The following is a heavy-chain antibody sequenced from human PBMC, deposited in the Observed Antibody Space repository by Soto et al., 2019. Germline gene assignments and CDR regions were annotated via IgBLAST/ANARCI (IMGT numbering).Heavy chain of an antibody. J-gene: IGHJ4*02. V-gene: IGHV3-7*01. D-gene: IGHD2-15*01. Sequence: GGSLRLSCAASGFTFSSYWMSWVRQAPGKGLEWVANIKQDGSEKYYVDSVKGRFTISRDNAKNSLYLQMNSLRAEDTAVYYCARDLGYCSGGSCYKVFRFYHFADWGQGTLVPGAS. CDR2: IKQDGSEK. CDR1: GFTFSSYW. CDR3: ARDLGYCSGGSCYKVFRFYHFAD.